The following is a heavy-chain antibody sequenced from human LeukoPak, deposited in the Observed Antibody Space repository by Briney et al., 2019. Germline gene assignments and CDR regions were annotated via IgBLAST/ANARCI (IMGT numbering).Heavy chain of an antibody. CDR3: TRVLYDILTGYYIGYFDY. CDR2: IRSKAYGGTT. D-gene: IGHD3-9*01. Sequence: PGRSLRLSSTASGFNFGDYAMSWVRQAPGKGLEWVGFIRSKAYGGTTEYAASVKGRFTISRDDSKSIAYLQMNSLKAEDTAVYYCTRVLYDILTGYYIGYFDYWGQGTLVTVSS. V-gene: IGHV3-49*04. J-gene: IGHJ4*02. CDR1: GFNFGDYA.